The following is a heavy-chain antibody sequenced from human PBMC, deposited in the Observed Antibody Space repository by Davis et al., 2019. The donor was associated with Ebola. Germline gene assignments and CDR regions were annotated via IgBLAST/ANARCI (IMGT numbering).Heavy chain of an antibody. D-gene: IGHD3-10*01. CDR1: GFIFSNYG. Sequence: GESLKISCGASGFIFSNYGMHWVRQAPGKGLEWVASIWHDGSNEYYARSVKGRLSISRDNSNNTVFLQMNSLRVEDTAVYYCARDGAAYSGSGSHYPYNGMDVWGQGTAVTVSS. V-gene: IGHV3-33*01. CDR3: ARDGAAYSGSGSHYPYNGMDV. J-gene: IGHJ6*02. CDR2: IWHDGSNE.